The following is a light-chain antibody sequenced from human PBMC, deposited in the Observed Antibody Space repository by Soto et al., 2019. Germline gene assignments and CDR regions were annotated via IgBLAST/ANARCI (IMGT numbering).Light chain of an antibody. CDR3: QQSYSSPLT. Sequence: DIQMTQSPSSLSASVGDRVTITCRASQSISSYLNWYQQKPGKAPKLLIYAASTLQSGVPSRFSGGGSGTEFTLTISSLQPEDFATYYCQQSYSSPLTFGGGSRVEIK. CDR1: QSISSY. CDR2: AAS. V-gene: IGKV1-39*01. J-gene: IGKJ4*01.